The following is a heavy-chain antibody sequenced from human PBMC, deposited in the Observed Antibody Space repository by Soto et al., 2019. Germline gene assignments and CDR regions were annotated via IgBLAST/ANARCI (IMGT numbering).Heavy chain of an antibody. CDR3: ARGEGYCSSTSCYGDYYYYYGMDV. J-gene: IGHJ6*02. Sequence: SETLCLTCAVSGGSILSSNWWSVVRQPPGKGLEWFGEIYHGGSTNYNPSLKSRVTISVDKSKNQFSLQLSSVTAADTAVYYCARGEGYCSSTSCYGDYYYYYGMDVWGQGTTVTVSS. D-gene: IGHD2-2*01. CDR1: GGSILSSNW. V-gene: IGHV4-4*02. CDR2: IYHGGST.